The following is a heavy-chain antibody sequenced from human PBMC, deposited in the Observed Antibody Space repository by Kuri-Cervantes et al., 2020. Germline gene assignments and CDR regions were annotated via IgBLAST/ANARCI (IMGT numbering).Heavy chain of an antibody. CDR3: ATDKLYSSGWPVWLWYFDL. CDR1: GYTFTSYG. CDR2: ISAYNGNT. J-gene: IGHJ2*01. V-gene: IGHV1-18*01. Sequence: ASVKVSCKASGYTFTSYGISWVRQAPGQGLEWMGWISAYNGNTNYAQKLQGRVTMTTDTSTSTAYMELRGLRSDDTAVYYCATDKLYSSGWPVWLWYFDLWGRGTLVTVSS. D-gene: IGHD6-19*01.